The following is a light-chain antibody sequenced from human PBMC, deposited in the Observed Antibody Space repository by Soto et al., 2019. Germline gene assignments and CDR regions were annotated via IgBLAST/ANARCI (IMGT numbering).Light chain of an antibody. Sequence: QSALTQPASVSGSPGQSITISCTGTSSDVGSYNFVSWYQQHPGKAPKVMIYEVNKWPSGVSDRFSGSKSCKTASLTISGLQDEEEADYYFCSYAGSFTWVFGGGTKVTVL. CDR1: SSDVGSYNF. CDR2: EVN. CDR3: CSYAGSFTWV. J-gene: IGLJ3*02. V-gene: IGLV2-23*02.